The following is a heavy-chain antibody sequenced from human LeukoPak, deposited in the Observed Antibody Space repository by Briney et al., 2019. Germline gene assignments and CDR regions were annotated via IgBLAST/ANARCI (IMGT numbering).Heavy chain of an antibody. J-gene: IGHJ4*02. CDR3: AREKGGSSWYYFDY. CDR2: IYSGGST. D-gene: IGHD6-13*01. CDR1: GFTVSSNY. Sequence: PGGSLRLSCAASGFTVSSNYMSWVRQAPGKGLEWVSVIYSGGSTYYADSVKGRFTISRDNSKNTLYLQMNSLRAEDTAVYYCAREKGGSSWYYFDYWGQGTLVTVSS. V-gene: IGHV3-53*01.